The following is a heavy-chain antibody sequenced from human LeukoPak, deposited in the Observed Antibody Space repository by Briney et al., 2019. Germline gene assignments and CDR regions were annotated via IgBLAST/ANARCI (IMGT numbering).Heavy chain of an antibody. CDR2: INPNSGGT. CDR1: GYTFTDYF. CDR3: ARPVSGDGTAAAQFDY. J-gene: IGHJ4*02. Sequence: ASVKVSCKASGYTFTDYFMHWVRQAPGQGLEWMGWINPNSGGTNYAQKFQGRVTMTRDTSISTAYMKLSRLRSDDTAVYYCARPVSGDGTAAAQFDYWGQGTLVTVSS. D-gene: IGHD6-13*01. V-gene: IGHV1-2*02.